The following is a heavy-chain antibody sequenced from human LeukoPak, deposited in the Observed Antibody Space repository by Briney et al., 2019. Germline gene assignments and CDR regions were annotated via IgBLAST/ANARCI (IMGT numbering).Heavy chain of an antibody. CDR2: ISGSGDNT. CDR1: GFTFSSYG. CDR3: AKASVWTMVRVVSYFDE. V-gene: IGHV3-23*01. D-gene: IGHD3-10*01. Sequence: GETLRLSCAASGFTFSSYGMTWVRQAPGKGLEWVSGISGSGDNTWYADSVKGRFTISRDNSKKTLDLQMHSLRAEDTAIYYCAKASVWTMVRVVSYFDEWGQGIQVTVSS. J-gene: IGHJ4*02.